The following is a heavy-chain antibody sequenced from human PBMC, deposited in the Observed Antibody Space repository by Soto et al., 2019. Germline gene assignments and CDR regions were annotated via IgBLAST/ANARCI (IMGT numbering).Heavy chain of an antibody. Sequence: ASVKVSCKASGFGLINYGFTWVREAPGQGLEWMGWISAYNGNTIYAQNLQGRLTMTRDTSTSTAYMELRSLRSDDTAVYYCARLGVTTSVYYYTMDVWGQGTTVTVSS. CDR2: ISAYNGNT. J-gene: IGHJ6*02. D-gene: IGHD4-4*01. V-gene: IGHV1-18*04. CDR3: ARLGVTTSVYYYTMDV. CDR1: GFGLINYG.